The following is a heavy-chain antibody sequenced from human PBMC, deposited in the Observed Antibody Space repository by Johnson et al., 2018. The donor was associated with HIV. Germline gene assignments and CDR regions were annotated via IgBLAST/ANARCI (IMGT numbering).Heavy chain of an antibody. CDR1: GFTFSSYG. CDR3: AKYYDIWTGRNTLRDAFDI. CDR2: IWHDGRDV. V-gene: IGHV3-33*06. D-gene: IGHD3/OR15-3a*01. J-gene: IGHJ3*02. Sequence: VQLVESVGGVVQTGRSLRLSCAASGFTFSSYGIHWVRQAPGKGLEWVAFIWHDGRDVYYADSVKGRFTVSRDNSKNTLYLQMNSLRAEDTAVYYCAKYYDIWTGRNTLRDAFDIWGQGTMVTVSS.